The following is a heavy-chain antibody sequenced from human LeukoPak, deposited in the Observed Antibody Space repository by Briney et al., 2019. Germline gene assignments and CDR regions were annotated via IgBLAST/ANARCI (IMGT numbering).Heavy chain of an antibody. CDR3: ARVFRPSLTVFIIRGAFDI. CDR1: GFIFSTHA. D-gene: IGHD3-3*01. Sequence: GGSLRLSCATSGFIFSTHAMHWVRQAPGKGLEWVAFIWYDGSNQNYADSVKGRFTISRDNSKDTLYLQMNSLRVEDTAVYYCARVFRPSLTVFIIRGAFDIWGQGTMVTVSS. J-gene: IGHJ3*02. V-gene: IGHV3-33*01. CDR2: IWYDGSNQ.